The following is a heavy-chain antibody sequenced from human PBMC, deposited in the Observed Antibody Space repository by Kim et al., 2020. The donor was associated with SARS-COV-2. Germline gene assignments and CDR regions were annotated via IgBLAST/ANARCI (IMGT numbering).Heavy chain of an antibody. CDR3: ARGGYDILTGYSADLDYYYGMDV. D-gene: IGHD3-9*01. CDR2: IYYSGST. V-gene: IGHV4-59*01. Sequence: SETLSLTCTVSGGSISSYYWSWIRQPPGKGLEWIGYIYYSGSTNYNPSLMSRVTISVDTSKNQFSLKLSSVTAADTAVYYCARGGYDILTGYSADLDYYYGMDVWGQGTTVTVSS. CDR1: GGSISSYY. J-gene: IGHJ6*02.